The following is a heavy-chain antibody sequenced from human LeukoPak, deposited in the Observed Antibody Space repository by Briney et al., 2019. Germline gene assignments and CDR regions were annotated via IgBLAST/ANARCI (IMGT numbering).Heavy chain of an antibody. V-gene: IGHV3-21*01. CDR2: INSSSSYI. CDR1: GFTFSSYS. CDR3: ARYYYSSDNLAFDI. J-gene: IGHJ3*02. D-gene: IGHD3-22*01. Sequence: GGTLTLSCTASGFTFSSYSMNWVRQPPGKGLEWVSSINSSSSYIYYPDSVKGRFTISRDNAKNSLYLQMNSLRAEDTAVYYCARYYYSSDNLAFDIWGQGTMVTVSS.